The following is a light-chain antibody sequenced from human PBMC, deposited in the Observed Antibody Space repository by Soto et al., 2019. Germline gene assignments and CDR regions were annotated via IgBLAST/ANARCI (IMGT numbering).Light chain of an antibody. V-gene: IGLV1-51*01. Sequence: QSVLTQPPSVSAAPGQKVTISCSGSSCNIGNNYVSWYQQLPGTASKLLIYDNNKRPSGIPDRFSGSKSGTSATLGITGLQTGDEAEYYCGTWDSSLSAGVFGGGTKLTVL. CDR2: DNN. CDR3: GTWDSSLSAGV. CDR1: SCNIGNNY. J-gene: IGLJ2*01.